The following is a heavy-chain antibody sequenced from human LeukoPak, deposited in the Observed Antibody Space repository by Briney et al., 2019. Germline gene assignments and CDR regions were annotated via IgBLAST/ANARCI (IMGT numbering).Heavy chain of an antibody. CDR1: GFTFSSYA. Sequence: GGSLRLSCAASGFTFSSYAMHWVRQAPGEGLEWVAVISYDGSNKYYADSVKGRFTISRDNSKNTLYLQMNSLRAEDTAVYYCARGRISGSYFAYWGQGTLVTVSS. V-gene: IGHV3-30-3*01. D-gene: IGHD1-26*01. CDR3: ARGRISGSYFAY. CDR2: ISYDGSNK. J-gene: IGHJ4*02.